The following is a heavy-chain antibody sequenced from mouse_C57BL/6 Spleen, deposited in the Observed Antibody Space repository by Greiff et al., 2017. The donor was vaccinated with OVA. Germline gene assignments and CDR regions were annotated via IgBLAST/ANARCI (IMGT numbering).Heavy chain of an antibody. V-gene: IGHV1-82*01. CDR3: ARSGAVVAPFDY. CDR2: IYPGDGDT. D-gene: IGHD1-1*01. CDR1: GYAFSSSW. Sequence: VQLQQSGPELVKPGASVKISCKASGYAFSSSWMNWVKQRPGKGLEWIGRIYPGDGDTNYNGKFKGKATLTADKSSSTAYMQLSSLTSEDSAVYFCARSGAVVAPFDYWGQGTTLTVSS. J-gene: IGHJ2*01.